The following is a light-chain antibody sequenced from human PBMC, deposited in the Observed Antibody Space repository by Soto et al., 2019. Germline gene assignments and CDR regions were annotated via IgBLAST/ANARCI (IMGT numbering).Light chain of an antibody. J-gene: IGLJ2*01. V-gene: IGLV2-8*01. Sequence: QSALTQPPSASGSPGQSVTISCTGTSSDVGGYNYVSWYQQHPGKAPKLMIYDVSKRPSGVPDRFSGSKSGNTASLPVSGLQAEDEADYYCRSYAGSTVVFGGGTKLTVL. CDR1: SSDVGGYNY. CDR2: DVS. CDR3: RSYAGSTVV.